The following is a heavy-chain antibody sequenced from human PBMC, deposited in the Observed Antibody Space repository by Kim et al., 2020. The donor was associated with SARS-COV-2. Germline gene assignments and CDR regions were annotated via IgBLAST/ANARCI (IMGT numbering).Heavy chain of an antibody. CDR2: IKSKTDGGTT. J-gene: IGHJ4*02. D-gene: IGHD2-15*01. Sequence: GGSLRLSCAASGFTFSNASMSWVRQAPGKGLEWVGRIKSKTDGGTTDYAAPVKGRFTISSDDSKTTLYLQMNSLKTEDTAVYYCTCTIGLGVVADYWGQGTLVTVSS. CDR3: TCTIGLGVVADY. CDR1: GFTFSNAS. V-gene: IGHV3-15*01.